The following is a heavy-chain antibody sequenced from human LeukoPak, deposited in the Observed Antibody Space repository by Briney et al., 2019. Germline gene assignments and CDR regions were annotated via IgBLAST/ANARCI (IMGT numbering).Heavy chain of an antibody. CDR2: IYPSGST. D-gene: IGHD2-21*02. Sequence: PSETLSLTCSVSGGSISNYYWSWIRQPAGKGLEWIGRIYPSGSTNYNPSLKSRVTISGDKSKNQFPLKMSSVTAADTAVYYCARVGGDCGGDCYHYYSMDVWGKGTTVTVSS. V-gene: IGHV4-4*07. J-gene: IGHJ6*03. CDR3: ARVGGDCGGDCYHYYSMDV. CDR1: GGSISNYY.